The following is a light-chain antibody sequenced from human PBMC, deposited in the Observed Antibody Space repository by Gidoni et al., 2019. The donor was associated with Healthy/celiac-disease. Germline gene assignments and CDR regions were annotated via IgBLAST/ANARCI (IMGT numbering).Light chain of an antibody. V-gene: IGKV1-5*03. CDR3: QQYNSYWT. Sequence: DIQMTQSPSTLSATVGDRVTSTCRASQSISSWLAWYQQKPGKAPKLLIYKASSLDSGVPSRFSGSGSGTEFTLTISILQPDDFATYYCQQYNSYWTFGQGTKVEIK. J-gene: IGKJ1*01. CDR2: KAS. CDR1: QSISSW.